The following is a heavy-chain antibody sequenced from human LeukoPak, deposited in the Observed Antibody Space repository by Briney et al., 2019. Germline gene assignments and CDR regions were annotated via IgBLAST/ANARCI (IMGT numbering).Heavy chain of an antibody. CDR3: AKLLLETGGIGEEFDY. D-gene: IGHD2-15*01. CDR2: IRYDGNKK. Sequence: GGSLRLSCAASGFTFSSYAMYWARQAPGKGLEWVAFIRYDGNKKYYADSVKGRFTISRDNSRNTVYLQMNSLTSEDTAVYYCAKLLLETGGIGEEFDYWGQGTLVTVSS. V-gene: IGHV3-30*02. CDR1: GFTFSSYA. J-gene: IGHJ4*02.